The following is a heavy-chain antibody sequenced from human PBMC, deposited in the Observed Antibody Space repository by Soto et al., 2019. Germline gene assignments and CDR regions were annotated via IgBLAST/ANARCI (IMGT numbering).Heavy chain of an antibody. CDR3: ARDRDTYGYAHFDY. Sequence: PGGSLSLSCAASGFPFSTYWMHWVRQAPGKGLVWVSRISNDGKNTTYADSVKGRFTLSRDNAKNTLYLQMNSLRAEDTAVYYCARDRDTYGYAHFDYWGQGTLVTVSS. V-gene: IGHV3-74*01. CDR1: GFPFSTYW. CDR2: ISNDGKNT. J-gene: IGHJ4*02. D-gene: IGHD5-18*01.